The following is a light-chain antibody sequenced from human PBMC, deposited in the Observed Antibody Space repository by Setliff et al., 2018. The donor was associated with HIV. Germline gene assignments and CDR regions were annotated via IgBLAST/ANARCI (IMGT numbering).Light chain of an antibody. Sequence: SALTQPRSVSGSPGQSVTISCTTTSTDVGGYDSVSWYQQLPGKAPKLMIYDVNKRPSGIPDRVSGSKSGNTASLTISGLQAADEADYYCCSYGGPSTFYVFGTGTTVTVL. J-gene: IGLJ1*01. CDR2: DVN. CDR3: CSYGGPSTFYV. V-gene: IGLV2-11*01. CDR1: STDVGGYDS.